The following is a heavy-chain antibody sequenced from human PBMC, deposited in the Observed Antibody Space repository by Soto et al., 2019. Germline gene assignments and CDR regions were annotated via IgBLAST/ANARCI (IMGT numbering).Heavy chain of an antibody. V-gene: IGHV3-23*01. CDR3: AKGGYYSVFDI. J-gene: IGHJ3*02. CDR1: GFPFSSYA. D-gene: IGHD3-16*01. CDR2: ISGSGVLT. Sequence: GGSLRLSCVASGFPFSSYAMSWVRQTPGQGLQWVSGISGSGVLTYYADSVKGRFTISRDNSNNTLSLQVHSLRVEDTAVYFCAKGGYYSVFDIWGKGTMVTVSS.